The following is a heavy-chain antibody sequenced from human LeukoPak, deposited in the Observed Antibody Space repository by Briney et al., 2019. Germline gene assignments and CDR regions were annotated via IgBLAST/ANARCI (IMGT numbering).Heavy chain of an antibody. V-gene: IGHV4-34*01. CDR3: ARADQRSGWYGKDAFDI. J-gene: IGHJ3*02. Sequence: GSLRLSCAASGFTVSSNYMSWIRQPPGKGLEWIGEINHSGSTNYNPSLKSRVTISVDTSKNQFSLKLSSVTAADTAVYYCARADQRSGWYGKDAFDIWGQGTMVTVSS. CDR2: INHSGST. CDR1: GFTVSSNY. D-gene: IGHD6-19*01.